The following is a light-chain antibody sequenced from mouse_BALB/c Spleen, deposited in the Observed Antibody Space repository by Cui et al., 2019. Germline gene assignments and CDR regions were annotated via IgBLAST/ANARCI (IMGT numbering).Light chain of an antibody. CDR1: SSVSY. CDR3: QQRSSYPFT. CDR2: GIS. V-gene: IGKV4-90*01. Sequence: EILLTQSPAIIAASPGEKVTITCSASSSVSYMNWYQQKPGSSPKIWIYGISNLAAGVPARFSGSGSGTSFSFTISSMEAEDVATYYCQQRSSYPFTFGSGTKLEIK. J-gene: IGKJ4*01.